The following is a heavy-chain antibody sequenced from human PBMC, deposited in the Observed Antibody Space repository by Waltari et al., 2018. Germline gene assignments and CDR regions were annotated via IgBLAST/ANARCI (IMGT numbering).Heavy chain of an antibody. CDR1: GYTFTGYY. D-gene: IGHD1-20*01. V-gene: IGHV1-2*06. CDR3: AREGERYEFDL. Sequence: QVQLVQSGAEVKKPGASVKVSCKASGYTFTGYYMHWVRRAPGQGLEWVGRINPSSRCTNSAKNFQVRFPMTRATSISTSYIVLGRLRSDDTAVYYCAREGERYEFDLWGRGTLVTVSS. CDR2: INPSSRCT. J-gene: IGHJ2*01.